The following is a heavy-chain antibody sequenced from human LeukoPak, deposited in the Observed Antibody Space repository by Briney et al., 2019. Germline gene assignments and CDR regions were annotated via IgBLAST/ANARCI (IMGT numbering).Heavy chain of an antibody. Sequence: GGSLRLSCAVSGFTFSNYWTHWVRQGPGKGLAWVSRITNDGSATGYADSVKGRFTISRDNAKNTLYLHMDSLSPEDTAVYYCARDASPGYFDLWGRGTLVTVSS. V-gene: IGHV3-74*01. CDR3: ARDASPGYFDL. D-gene: IGHD2-15*01. CDR1: GFTFSNYW. CDR2: ITNDGSAT. J-gene: IGHJ2*01.